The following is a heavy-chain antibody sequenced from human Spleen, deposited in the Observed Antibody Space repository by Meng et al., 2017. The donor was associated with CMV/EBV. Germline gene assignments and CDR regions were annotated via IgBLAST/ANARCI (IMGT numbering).Heavy chain of an antibody. V-gene: IGHV3-23*01. CDR1: GFTFSSYA. CDR3: AKESEIAARLNYYGMDV. Sequence: GGSLRLSCAASGFTFSSYAMSWVRQAPGKGLEWVSAISGSGGSTYYADSVKGRFTISRDNFKNTLYLQMNSLRAEDTAVYYCAKESEIAARLNYYGMDVWGQGTTVTVSS. J-gene: IGHJ6*02. CDR2: ISGSGGST. D-gene: IGHD6-6*01.